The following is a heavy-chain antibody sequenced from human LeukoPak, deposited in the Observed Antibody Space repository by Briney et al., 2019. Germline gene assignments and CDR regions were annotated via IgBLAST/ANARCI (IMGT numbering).Heavy chain of an antibody. Sequence: GGSLRLSCAASGFTFSYYNMSWVRQAAGRGLEWVSSISTSSSYIYHTDSVKGRFTLPRDNAKNPLFLQMDSLITAGTAVYYCARGGDHPTFLFYYMDVWGKGTTVTVSS. CDR3: ARGGDHPTFLFYYMDV. V-gene: IGHV3-21*01. CDR1: GFTFSYYN. CDR2: ISTSSSYI. D-gene: IGHD3-16*01. J-gene: IGHJ6*03.